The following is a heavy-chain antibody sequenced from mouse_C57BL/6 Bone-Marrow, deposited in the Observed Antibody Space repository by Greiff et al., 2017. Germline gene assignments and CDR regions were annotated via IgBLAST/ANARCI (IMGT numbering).Heavy chain of an antibody. CDR2: INPNNGGT. V-gene: IGHV1-18*01. J-gene: IGHJ2*01. Sequence: EVQLQQSGPELVKPGASVKIPCKASGYTFTDYNMDWVKQSHGKSLEWIGDINPNNGGTIYNQKFKGKATLTVDKSSSTAYTELRSLTSEDTAVYYCARSGLTGKYFDYWGQGTTLTVSS. CDR1: GYTFTDYN. CDR3: ARSGLTGKYFDY. D-gene: IGHD4-1*01.